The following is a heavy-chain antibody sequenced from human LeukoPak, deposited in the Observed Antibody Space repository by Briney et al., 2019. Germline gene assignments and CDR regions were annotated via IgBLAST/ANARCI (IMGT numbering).Heavy chain of an antibody. CDR3: AGRVGASSAFDP. Sequence: ASVRVSSRASGYTFTTYAMHWVRQAPGQRLEWMGWINAGNGNTKYSQKFQGRVTITRDTSASTAYMELSSLRSEDTAVYYCAGRVGASSAFDPWGQGTLVTVSS. CDR1: GYTFTTYA. V-gene: IGHV1-3*01. D-gene: IGHD1-26*01. CDR2: INAGNGNT. J-gene: IGHJ5*02.